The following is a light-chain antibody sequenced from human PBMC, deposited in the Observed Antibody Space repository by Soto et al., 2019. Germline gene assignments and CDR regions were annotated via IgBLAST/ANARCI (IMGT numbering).Light chain of an antibody. CDR3: QQYNDWPPWT. J-gene: IGKJ1*01. CDR2: GAS. CDR1: QSLRSS. V-gene: IGKV3-15*01. Sequence: ETMMTQSAYTLSVSLGERATLSCRASQSLRSSLAWYQQKPGQAPRLLIYGASTRATGIPARFSGSGSGTEFTLTISSLQSQDFALYYCQQYNDWPPWTFGQGTKVDIK.